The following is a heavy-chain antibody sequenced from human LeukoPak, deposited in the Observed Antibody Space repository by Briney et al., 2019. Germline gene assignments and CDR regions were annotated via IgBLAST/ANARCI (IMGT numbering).Heavy chain of an antibody. Sequence: ASVKVSCKASGYTFTSYGIRWVRQAPGQGLEWMGWISAYNGNANYAQKLQGRVTMTTDTSTSTAYMELRSLRSDDTAVYYCARGGGATFWSGYYYGDFDYWGQGTLVTVSS. V-gene: IGHV1-18*01. CDR2: ISAYNGNA. CDR3: ARGGGATFWSGYYYGDFDY. CDR1: GYTFTSYG. J-gene: IGHJ4*02. D-gene: IGHD3-3*01.